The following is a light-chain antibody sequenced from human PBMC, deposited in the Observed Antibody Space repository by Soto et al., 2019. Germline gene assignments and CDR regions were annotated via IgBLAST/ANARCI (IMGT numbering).Light chain of an antibody. CDR3: CSYAGSYNWV. J-gene: IGLJ2*01. Sequence: QSVLTHPRSVSWSPGHAVTISCTGTSSDVGGSNYVSWYQQHPGKAPKVMIYDVDYRPSGVPARFSGSKSGNTASLTISGLQAEDEADYYCCSYAGSYNWVFGGGTQLTVL. CDR1: SSDVGGSNY. CDR2: DVD. V-gene: IGLV2-11*01.